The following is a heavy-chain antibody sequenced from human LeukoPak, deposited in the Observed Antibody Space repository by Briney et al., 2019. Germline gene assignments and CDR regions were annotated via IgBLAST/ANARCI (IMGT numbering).Heavy chain of an antibody. CDR2: ISYDGSNK. D-gene: IGHD3-10*01. CDR3: AKDLKFGEFSFDY. J-gene: IGHJ4*02. V-gene: IGHV3-30*18. Sequence: GRSLRLSCAASGFTFSSYGMHWVRQAPGKGLEWVAVISYDGSNKYYADSVKGRFTISRDNSKNTLYLQMNSLRAGDTAVYYCAKDLKFGEFSFDYWGQGTLVTVSS. CDR1: GFTFSSYG.